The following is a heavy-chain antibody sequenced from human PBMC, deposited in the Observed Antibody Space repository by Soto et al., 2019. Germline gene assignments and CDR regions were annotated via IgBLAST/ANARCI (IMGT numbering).Heavy chain of an antibody. CDR1: GFTFSSYW. J-gene: IGHJ4*02. CDR3: ARAGSGGSFDY. D-gene: IGHD2-15*01. CDR2: MKQDGSEK. Sequence: EVQLVESGGGLVQPGGSLRVSCAASGFTFSSYWMSWVRQAPGKGLEWVANMKQDGSEKYYVDSVKGRFTISRDNAKNSMYLQMDRLRAEDTAVYYCARAGSGGSFDYWGQGTLVTVSS. V-gene: IGHV3-7*01.